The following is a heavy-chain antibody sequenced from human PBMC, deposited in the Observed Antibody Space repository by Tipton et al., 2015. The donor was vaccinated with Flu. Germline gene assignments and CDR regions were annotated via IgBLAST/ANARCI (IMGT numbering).Heavy chain of an antibody. CDR1: GGSISSYY. CDR2: IYYSGST. V-gene: IGHV4-59*01. D-gene: IGHD1-26*01. J-gene: IGHJ4*02. CDR3: ARGYSATYGKFDS. Sequence: LRLSCNVSGGSISSYYWSWIRQPPGKGLEWIGYIYYSGSTNYNPSLQSRVTISVDTSKSQFSLKLSSVTAADTAVYYCARGYSATYGKFDSWGRGTLVTVSS.